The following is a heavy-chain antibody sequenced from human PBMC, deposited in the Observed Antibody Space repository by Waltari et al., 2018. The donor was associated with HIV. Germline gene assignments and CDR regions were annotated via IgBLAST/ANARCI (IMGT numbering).Heavy chain of an antibody. J-gene: IGHJ4*02. CDR3: ATTHGSGDYDNDFDY. V-gene: IGHV3-7*01. CDR1: GFTFSFYW. D-gene: IGHD3-10*01. Sequence: EVQLVESGGGWVQPGGSLTLTCEASGFTFSFYWLSWVRQAPGKGREWVANINQAGTERHYVDAGRGRFTISRDNGKTSLFLQMDNLSVEDTAVYYCATTHGSGDYDNDFDYWGQGTLV. CDR2: INQAGTER.